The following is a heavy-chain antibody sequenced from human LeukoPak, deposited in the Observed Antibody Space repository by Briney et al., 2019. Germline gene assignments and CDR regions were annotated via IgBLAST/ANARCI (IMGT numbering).Heavy chain of an antibody. J-gene: IGHJ5*02. CDR1: RYSFTSYW. V-gene: IGHV5-10-1*01. CDR2: IDPSDSYT. Sequence: GESLKISCKGSRYSFTSYWISWVRQMPGKGLEWMGRIDPSDSYTNYSPSFQGHVTISADKSISTAYLQWSSLKASDTAMYYCARLFAPADSYYYDSSGYPGAWGQGTLVTVSS. D-gene: IGHD3-22*01. CDR3: ARLFAPADSYYYDSSGYPGA.